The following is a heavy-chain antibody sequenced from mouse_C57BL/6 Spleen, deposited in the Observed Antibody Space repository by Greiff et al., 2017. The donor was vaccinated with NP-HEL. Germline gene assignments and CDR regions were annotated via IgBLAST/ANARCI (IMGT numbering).Heavy chain of an antibody. CDR2: IYPGSGST. J-gene: IGHJ3*01. CDR1: GYTFTSYW. CDR3: ARLNYGSSYGWFAY. V-gene: IGHV1-55*01. Sequence: QVQLKQPGAELVKPGASVKMSCKASGYTFTSYWITWVKQRPGQGLEWIGDIYPGSGSTNYNEKFKSKATLTVDTSYSKAYLQLSRLTSEVSAVYCCARLNYGSSYGWFAYWGQGTLVTVSA. D-gene: IGHD1-1*01.